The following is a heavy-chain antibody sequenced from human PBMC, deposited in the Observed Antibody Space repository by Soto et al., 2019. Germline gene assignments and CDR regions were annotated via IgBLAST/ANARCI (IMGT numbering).Heavy chain of an antibody. J-gene: IGHJ5*02. V-gene: IGHV4-61*01. Sequence: QVQLQESGPGLVKPSETLSLTCTVSGGSVSSGSYYWSWIRQPPGKGLEWIGYIYYRGSTNYNPSLKRRVTISVDTSKNQFSLKMSSVTAADTAVYYCARGYLGSGSYYYVDWFDPWGPGTLVTVSP. CDR1: GGSVSSGSYY. CDR2: IYYRGST. CDR3: ARGYLGSGSYYYVDWFDP. D-gene: IGHD3-10*01.